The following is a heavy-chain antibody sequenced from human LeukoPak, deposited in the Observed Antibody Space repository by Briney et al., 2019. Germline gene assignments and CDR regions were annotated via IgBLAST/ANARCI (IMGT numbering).Heavy chain of an antibody. Sequence: GGSLRLSCAASGFTFSSYAMSWVRQAPGKGLEWVSAISGSGGSTYYADSVKGRFTISRDNSKNTLYLQMNSLRAEDTAVYYCARENDSSGYYYYYYGMDVWGQGTTVTVSS. D-gene: IGHD3-22*01. CDR1: GFTFSSYA. CDR3: ARENDSSGYYYYYYGMDV. V-gene: IGHV3-23*01. CDR2: ISGSGGST. J-gene: IGHJ6*02.